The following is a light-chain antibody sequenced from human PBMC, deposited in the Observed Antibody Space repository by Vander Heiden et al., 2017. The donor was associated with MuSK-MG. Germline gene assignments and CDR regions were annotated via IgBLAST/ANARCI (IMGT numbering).Light chain of an antibody. CDR2: GAS. Sequence: EIVMTQSPATLSVSPGERATLSCRASQSVSTNLAWYQQKPGQAPRLLIYGASARATGIPARFSGSGYGTEFTLTISSRQSEDFAVYYCQQYNNWPPYTFGQGTKLEI. CDR1: QSVSTN. J-gene: IGKJ2*01. CDR3: QQYNNWPPYT. V-gene: IGKV3-15*01.